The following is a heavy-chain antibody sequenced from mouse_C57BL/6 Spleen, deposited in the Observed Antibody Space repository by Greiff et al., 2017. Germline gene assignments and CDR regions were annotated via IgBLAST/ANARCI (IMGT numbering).Heavy chain of an antibody. V-gene: IGHV1-39*01. D-gene: IGHD1-1*01. CDR3: ARNDGSSYEGYFEG. CDR2: INPNYGTT. J-gene: IGHJ2*01. Sequence: VQLKESGPELVKPGASVKISCKASGYSFTDYNMNWVKQSTGKSLEWIGVINPNYGTTSYNQKFKGKATLTVDQSSSTAYMQLNSLKSEDSAVYYGARNDGSSYEGYFEGWGKGTTLTVAT. CDR1: GYSFTDYN.